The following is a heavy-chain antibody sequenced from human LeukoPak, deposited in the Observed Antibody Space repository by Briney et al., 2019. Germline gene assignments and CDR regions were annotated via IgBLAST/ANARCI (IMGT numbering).Heavy chain of an antibody. CDR3: ARVDYDSSGYYSGAFDI. CDR2: INPNSGGT. V-gene: IGHV1-2*02. J-gene: IGHJ3*02. CDR1: GYTFTSYD. Sequence: GASVKVSCKASGYTFTSYDINWVRQATGQGLEWMGWINPNSGGTNYAQKFQGRVTMTRDTSISTAYMELSRLRSDDTAVYYCARVDYDSSGYYSGAFDIWGQGTMVTVSS. D-gene: IGHD3-22*01.